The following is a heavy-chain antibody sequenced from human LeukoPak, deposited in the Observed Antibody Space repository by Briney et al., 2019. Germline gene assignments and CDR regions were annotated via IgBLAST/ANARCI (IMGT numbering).Heavy chain of an antibody. CDR3: AKSYLAVAGKYY. Sequence: DINWVRQAPGQGLEWMGWMNPNSGNTGYAQKFQGRVTMTRNTSISTAYMELSSLRAEDTAVYYCAKSYLAVAGKYYWGQGTLVTVSS. J-gene: IGHJ4*02. D-gene: IGHD6-19*01. V-gene: IGHV1-8*01. CDR2: MNPNSGNT. CDR1: D.